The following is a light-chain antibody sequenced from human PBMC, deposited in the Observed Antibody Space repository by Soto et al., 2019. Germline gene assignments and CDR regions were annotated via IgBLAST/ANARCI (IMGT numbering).Light chain of an antibody. CDR1: TGDIGAFNY. J-gene: IGLJ1*01. V-gene: IGLV2-8*01. CDR2: EVT. Sequence: QSALTQPPSAAGSPGQSGTLSCTGTTGDIGAFNYVSWYQQRPGKAPKLIIYEVTRRPSGVPDRIFASKADITASLTVSGLQSEDEAAYYCSAFAGTTSFGFGTGTKLTGL. CDR3: SAFAGTTSFG.